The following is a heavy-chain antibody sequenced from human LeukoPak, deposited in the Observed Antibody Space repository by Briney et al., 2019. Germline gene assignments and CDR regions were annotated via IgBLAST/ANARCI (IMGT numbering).Heavy chain of an antibody. V-gene: IGHV4-61*01. CDR1: GDSLSSSSYY. Sequence: SETLSLTCTVSGDSLSSSSYYWGWIRQPPGRGLEWIGYIYYSGSTNYNPSLKSRVTISVDTSKNQFSLKLSSVTAADTAVYYCATLGYSYGDMDYWGQGTLVTVSS. CDR2: IYYSGST. D-gene: IGHD5-18*01. J-gene: IGHJ4*02. CDR3: ATLGYSYGDMDY.